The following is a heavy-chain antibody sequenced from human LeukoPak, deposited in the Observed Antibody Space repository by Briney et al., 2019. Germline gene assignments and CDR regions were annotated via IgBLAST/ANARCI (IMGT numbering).Heavy chain of an antibody. CDR1: GYTFTSYG. CDR2: ISAYNGNT. V-gene: IGHV1-18*01. CDR3: ARPYYDSSAPPYDY. J-gene: IGHJ4*02. Sequence: ASVKVSCKASGYTFTSYGISWVRQAPGQGLEWMGWISAYNGNTNYAQKLQGRVTMTTDTSTSTAYLELRSLRSDDTAVYYCARPYYDSSAPPYDYWGQGTLVTVSS. D-gene: IGHD3-22*01.